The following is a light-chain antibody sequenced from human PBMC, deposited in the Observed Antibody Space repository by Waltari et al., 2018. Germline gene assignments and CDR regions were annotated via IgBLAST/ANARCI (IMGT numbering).Light chain of an antibody. CDR1: SLRRFH. CDR3: NSRDSSGDRLV. V-gene: IGLV3-19*01. J-gene: IGLJ2*01. Sequence: SSELTQDPAVSVALGQTVRITCQGDSLRRFHASWFQQKPGQTPAVGVDGESNRPSGIPDRFSGSRSGNTVSLTITGVQAEDEADYYCNSRDSSGDRLVFGGGTKLTVL. CDR2: GES.